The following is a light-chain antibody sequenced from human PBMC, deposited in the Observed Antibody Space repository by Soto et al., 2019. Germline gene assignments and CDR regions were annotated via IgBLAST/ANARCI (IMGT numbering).Light chain of an antibody. Sequence: QSVLTQPRSVSGSPGQSVTISCTGTSSDVGGYNYVSWYQQHPGKAPKLMIYDVNKWPSGVPDRFSGSKSGNTASLTISGLQDEDEADYHCCSYAGSHTTWVFGGGTKLTVL. CDR3: CSYAGSHTTWV. CDR1: SSDVGGYNY. J-gene: IGLJ3*02. V-gene: IGLV2-11*01. CDR2: DVN.